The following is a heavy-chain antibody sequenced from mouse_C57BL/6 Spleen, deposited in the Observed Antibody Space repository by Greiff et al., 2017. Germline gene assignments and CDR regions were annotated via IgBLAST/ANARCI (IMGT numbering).Heavy chain of an antibody. D-gene: IGHD2-1*01. Sequence: QVQLQQPGAELVRPGPSVKLSCKASGYTFTSYWMHWVKQRPGQGLEWIGVIDPSDSYTNYNHKFKGKATLTVDTSSSTAYMQISILTSEDSAVYYCARRCGNHGGFAYWGQGTLVTVSA. CDR2: IDPSDSYT. V-gene: IGHV1-59*01. J-gene: IGHJ3*01. CDR1: GYTFTSYW. CDR3: ARRCGNHGGFAY.